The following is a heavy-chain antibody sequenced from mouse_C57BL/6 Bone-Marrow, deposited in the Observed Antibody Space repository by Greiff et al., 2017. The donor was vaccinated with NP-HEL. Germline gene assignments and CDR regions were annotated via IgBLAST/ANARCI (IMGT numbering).Heavy chain of an antibody. CDR1: GYTFTSYW. D-gene: IGHD2-14*01. V-gene: IGHV1-52*01. J-gene: IGHJ1*03. CDR2: IDPSDSET. Sequence: LQQPGAELVRPGSSVKLSCKASGYTFTSYWMHWVKQRPIQGLEWIGNIDPSDSETHYNQKFKDKATLTVDKSSSTAYMQLSSLTSEDSAVYYCARVPYWYFDVWGTGTTVTVSS. CDR3: ARVPYWYFDV.